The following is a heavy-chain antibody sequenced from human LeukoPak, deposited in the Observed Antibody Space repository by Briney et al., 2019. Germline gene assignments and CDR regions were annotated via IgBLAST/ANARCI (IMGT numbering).Heavy chain of an antibody. CDR3: AREHYDILTGGSGPSDYHYGMDV. Sequence: GASVKVSCKASGYTFTGYYMHWVRQAPGQGLEWMGWINPNSGGTNYAQKFQGRVTMTRDTSISTAYMELSRLRSDDTAVYYCAREHYDILTGGSGPSDYHYGMDVWGQGTAVTVSS. V-gene: IGHV1-2*02. D-gene: IGHD3-9*01. CDR1: GYTFTGYY. J-gene: IGHJ6*02. CDR2: INPNSGGT.